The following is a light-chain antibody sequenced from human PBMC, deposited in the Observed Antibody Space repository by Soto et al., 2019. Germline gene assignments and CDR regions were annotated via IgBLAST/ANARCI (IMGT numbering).Light chain of an antibody. CDR1: QSVRSY. CDR2: DAS. V-gene: IGKV3-11*01. Sequence: EIVLTQSPATLSLSPGERATLSCRASQSVRSYLAWYQQKPGQAPRLLIYDASNRATGIPARFSGSGSGTALTPTISSLEPEDFALYYCQQCSDWPITFGQGTRLEIK. CDR3: QQCSDWPIT. J-gene: IGKJ5*01.